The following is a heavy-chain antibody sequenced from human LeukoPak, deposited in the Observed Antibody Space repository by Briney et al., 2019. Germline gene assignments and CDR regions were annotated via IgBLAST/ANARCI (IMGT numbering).Heavy chain of an antibody. CDR2: INPNSGGT. V-gene: IGHV1-2*02. J-gene: IGHJ6*03. Sequence: ASVKVSCKASGGTFSSYAISWVRQAPGQGLEWMGWINPNSGGTNYAQKFQGRVTMTRDTSISTAYMELSRLRSDDTAVYYCARGLRIAAAGYYYYYYMDVWGKGTTVTISS. CDR1: GGTFSSYA. CDR3: ARGLRIAAAGYYYYYYMDV. D-gene: IGHD6-13*01.